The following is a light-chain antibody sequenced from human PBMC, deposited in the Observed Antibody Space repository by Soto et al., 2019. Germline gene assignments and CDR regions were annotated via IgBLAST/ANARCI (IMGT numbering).Light chain of an antibody. Sequence: EIVMTHSPATLSVSPWEIATLSCGASQSVSSDLAWYHQKPGQAPRLLIYSASTRATGIPARFSGSGSGTEFTLIINSLQSEDFAVYYCQQYNNWPPITFGQGTRLEIK. CDR1: QSVSSD. CDR3: QQYNNWPPIT. V-gene: IGKV3-15*01. J-gene: IGKJ5*01. CDR2: SAS.